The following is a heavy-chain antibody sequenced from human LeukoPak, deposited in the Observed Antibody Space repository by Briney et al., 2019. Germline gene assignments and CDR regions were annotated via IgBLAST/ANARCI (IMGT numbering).Heavy chain of an antibody. V-gene: IGHV4-34*01. J-gene: IGHJ4*02. CDR2: INHSGST. CDR1: GGSFSGYY. Sequence: PSETLSLTCAVSGGSFSGYYWSWIRQPPGKGREWIGEINHSGSTNYNPSLKSRVTISVDTSKNQFSLKLSSVTAADTAVYYCARGPYYYGSGSYDYWGQGTLVTVSS. CDR3: ARGPYYYGSGSYDY. D-gene: IGHD3-10*01.